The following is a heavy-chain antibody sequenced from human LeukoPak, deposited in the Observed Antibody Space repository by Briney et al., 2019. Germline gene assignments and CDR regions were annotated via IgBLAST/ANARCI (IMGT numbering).Heavy chain of an antibody. V-gene: IGHV1-2*06. Sequence: GASVKVSCKASGYTFTGYYMHWVRQAPGRGLEWMGRINPNSGGTNYAQKFQGRVTITRDTSISTAYMELSRLRSDDTAVYYCAREANYYGSGSYYNVAYYYYYMDVWGKGTTVTVSS. CDR3: AREANYYGSGSYYNVAYYYYYMDV. CDR1: GYTFTGYY. D-gene: IGHD3-10*01. J-gene: IGHJ6*03. CDR2: INPNSGGT.